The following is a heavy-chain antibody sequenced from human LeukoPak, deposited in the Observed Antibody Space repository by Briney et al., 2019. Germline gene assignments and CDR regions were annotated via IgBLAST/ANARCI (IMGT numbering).Heavy chain of an antibody. Sequence: GGSLRLSCAASGFDFSTQWMSWVRQAPGKGLEWVAIVNQGATQKYYVDSVKGRFTISRDNAENSLYLQMNSLRAEDTAVYYCARDDLSIVGYDYWGQGTLVTVSS. J-gene: IGHJ4*02. CDR3: ARDDLSIVGYDY. D-gene: IGHD1-26*01. CDR1: GFDFSTQW. CDR2: VNQGATQK. V-gene: IGHV3-7*01.